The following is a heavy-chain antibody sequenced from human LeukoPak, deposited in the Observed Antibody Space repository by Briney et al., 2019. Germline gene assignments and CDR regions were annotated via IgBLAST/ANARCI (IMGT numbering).Heavy chain of an antibody. J-gene: IGHJ4*02. CDR1: GGSINNGDW. Sequence: SGTLSLTCAVSGGSINNGDWWGWVRQPPGKGLEWIGEIHHSVGTNYNPSLKSRVTFSLDKSMTQVSLKLTSVTAADTAAYFCARTTLPFTWNFWGQGTLVTVSS. CDR3: ARTTLPFTWNF. V-gene: IGHV4-4*02. CDR2: IHHSVGT. D-gene: IGHD1-26*01.